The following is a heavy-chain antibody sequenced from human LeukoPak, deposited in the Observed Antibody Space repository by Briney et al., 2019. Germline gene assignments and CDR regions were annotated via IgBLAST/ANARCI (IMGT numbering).Heavy chain of an antibody. V-gene: IGHV4-59*01. D-gene: IGHD1-26*01. J-gene: IGHJ4*02. CDR1: GGSISSYY. CDR3: ARAWSDPAGADY. Sequence: SETLSLTCTVSGGSISSYYWSWIRQPPGKGLEWIGYIYYSGSTNYNPSLKSRVTISVDTSKNQFSLKLSSVTAADTAVYYSARAWSDPAGADYWGQGTLVTVSS. CDR2: IYYSGST.